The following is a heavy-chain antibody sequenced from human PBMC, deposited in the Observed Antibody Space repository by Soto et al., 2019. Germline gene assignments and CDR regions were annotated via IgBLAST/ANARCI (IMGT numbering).Heavy chain of an antibody. CDR1: GFDFTTYG. V-gene: IGHV3-30*03. CDR3: ARAGGSYQRVAAGMDV. CDR2: FLYDGSNT. D-gene: IGHD1-26*01. J-gene: IGHJ6*02. Sequence: QEQLVESGGGVAQPGRSLRLSCAASGFDFTTYGMHWVRQAPGKGLEWVAVFLYDGSNTYYSDSVKGRFTISRDNSQNTLYLQMNSVRADDTAVYYCARAGGSYQRVAAGMDVWGQGTTVTVSS.